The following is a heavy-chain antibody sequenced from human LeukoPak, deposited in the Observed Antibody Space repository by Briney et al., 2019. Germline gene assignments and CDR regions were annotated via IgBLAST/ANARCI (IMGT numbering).Heavy chain of an antibody. CDR3: ARDRSYGAFDY. CDR2: ISWNGGRT. D-gene: IGHD1-26*01. V-gene: IGHV3-20*04. J-gene: IGHJ4*02. Sequence: PGGSLRLSCAASGFTVSRNYMNWVRQAPGKGLKWASGISWNGGRTYYADSVKGRFTISRDNAKNSLYLHMNSLRAEDTALYSCARDRSYGAFDYWGQGPLVPVTS. CDR1: GFTVSRNY.